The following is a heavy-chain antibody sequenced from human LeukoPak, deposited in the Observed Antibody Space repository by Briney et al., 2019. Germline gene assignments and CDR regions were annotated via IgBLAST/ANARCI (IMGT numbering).Heavy chain of an antibody. CDR1: GFTFSSYS. J-gene: IGHJ4*02. CDR3: ASEGGHDVWSGYRDY. Sequence: GGTQRLSCAASGFTFSSYSMNWVRQAPGKGLVWVSRINSDGSSTNYADSVEGRFTISRDNARSTLYLQMNSLRAEDTAVYYCASEGGHDVWSGYRDYWGQGTLVTVSS. CDR2: INSDGSST. D-gene: IGHD3-3*01. V-gene: IGHV3-74*01.